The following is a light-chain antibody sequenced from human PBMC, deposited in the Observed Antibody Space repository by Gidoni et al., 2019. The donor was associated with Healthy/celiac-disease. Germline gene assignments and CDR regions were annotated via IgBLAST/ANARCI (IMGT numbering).Light chain of an antibody. V-gene: IGLV5-45*03. CDR1: SGINVGTYR. CDR2: YKSDSDK. CDR3: MIWHSSAWV. Sequence: QAVLTQPSSLSASPGESASLPCTLRSGINVGTYRIYWYQQKPGSPPQYLLRYKSDSDKQQGSGVPSRFSGSKDASANAGILLISGLQSEDEADYYCMIWHSSAWVFGGGTKLTVL. J-gene: IGLJ3*02.